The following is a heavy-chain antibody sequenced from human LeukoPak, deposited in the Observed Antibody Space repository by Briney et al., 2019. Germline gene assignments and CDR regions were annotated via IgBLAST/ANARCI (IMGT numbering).Heavy chain of an antibody. V-gene: IGHV4-4*07. CDR2: IYTSGTI. D-gene: IGHD7-27*01. CDR1: GGSISSYY. J-gene: IGHJ4*02. Sequence: PSETLSLTCTVSGGSISSYYWSWIRQPAGTALEWIGRIYTSGTITYNPSLKSRVTMSVDTSKNQFSLKLSSVTAADTAIYYCARDRNWGYSDYWGQGTLVTVSS. CDR3: ARDRNWGYSDY.